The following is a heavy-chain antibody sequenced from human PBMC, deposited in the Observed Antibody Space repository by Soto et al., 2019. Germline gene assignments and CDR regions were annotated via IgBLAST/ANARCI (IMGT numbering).Heavy chain of an antibody. CDR3: ARVVVAAAGTHYMDV. V-gene: IGHV1-18*01. Sequence: QVQLVQSGAEVKKPGASVKVSCKASGYTFTSYGISWVRQAPGQGLEWMGWFSAYNGNTNYAQKLQGRVTMTTDTSTSKAYMELRSLSSDDTAVYYCARVVVAAAGTHYMDVWGKGTTVTVSS. D-gene: IGHD6-13*01. CDR1: GYTFTSYG. CDR2: FSAYNGNT. J-gene: IGHJ6*03.